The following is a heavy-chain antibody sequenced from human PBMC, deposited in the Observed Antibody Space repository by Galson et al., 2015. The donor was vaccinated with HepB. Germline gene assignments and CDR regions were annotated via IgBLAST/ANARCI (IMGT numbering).Heavy chain of an antibody. CDR3: ARVRYYYDSSGYSVLDY. D-gene: IGHD3-22*01. CDR2: ISYDGSNK. CDR1: GFTFSSYA. V-gene: IGHV3-30*04. Sequence: SLRLSCAASGFTFSSYAMHWVRQAPGKGLEWVAVISYDGSNKYYADSVKGRFTISRDNSKNTLYLQMNSLRAEDTAVYYCARVRYYYDSSGYSVLDYWGQGTLVTVSS. J-gene: IGHJ4*02.